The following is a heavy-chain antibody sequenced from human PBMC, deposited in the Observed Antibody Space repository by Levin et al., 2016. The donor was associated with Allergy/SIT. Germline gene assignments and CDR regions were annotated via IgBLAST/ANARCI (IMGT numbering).Heavy chain of an antibody. CDR1: GFTFSSYS. CDR3: ARDPVIPYYGSAPTRFDY. CDR2: ISSSSSYI. V-gene: IGHV3-21*01. J-gene: IGHJ4*02. Sequence: GGSLRLSCAASGFTFSSYSMNWVRQAPGKGLEWVSSISSSSSYIYYADSVKGRFTISRDNAKNSLYLQMNSLRAEDTAVYYCARDPVIPYYGSAPTRFDYWGQGTLVTVSS. D-gene: IGHD3-10*01.